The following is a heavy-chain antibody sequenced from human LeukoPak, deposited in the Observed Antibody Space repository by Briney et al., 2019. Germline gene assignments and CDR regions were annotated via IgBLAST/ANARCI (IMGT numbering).Heavy chain of an antibody. CDR1: GGSTRSSSYY. V-gene: IGHV4-39*01. Sequence: SETLSLTCTVSGGSTRSSSYYWGWIRQPPGKDLEWIGSNSYSGTTYYNPSLESRVIISVDTSKNQFSLKLSSVTAADTAVYYCARLDDYYGSGSGDAFDIWGQGTMVTVSS. CDR3: ARLDDYYGSGSGDAFDI. CDR2: NSYSGTT. J-gene: IGHJ3*02. D-gene: IGHD3-10*01.